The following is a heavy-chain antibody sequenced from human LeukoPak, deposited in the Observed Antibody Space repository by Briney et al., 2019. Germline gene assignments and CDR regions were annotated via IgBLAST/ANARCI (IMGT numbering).Heavy chain of an antibody. Sequence: ASVKVSCKXSGGTFSSYAISWVRQAPGQGLEWMGGIIPIFGTANYAQKFQGRVTITTDESTSTAYMALSSLRSEDTAVYYCARTAEGYYYYMDVWGKGTTVTVSS. CDR1: GGTFSSYA. V-gene: IGHV1-69*05. J-gene: IGHJ6*03. CDR3: ARTAEGYYYYMDV. CDR2: IIPIFGTA.